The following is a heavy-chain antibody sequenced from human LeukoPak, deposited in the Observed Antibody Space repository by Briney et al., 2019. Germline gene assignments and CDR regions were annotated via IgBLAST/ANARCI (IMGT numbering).Heavy chain of an antibody. V-gene: IGHV3-30*02. J-gene: IGHJ5*02. Sequence: GGSLRLSCAASGLTFSTYGMHWVRQASGKGLEWVAFIQNDGNDKYYADSVKGRFTISKDNSKNTVDLQMNGLRAEDTAVYYCARAVTWIDPWGQGTLVIVYS. CDR1: GLTFSTYG. CDR2: IQNDGNDK. CDR3: ARAVTWIDP.